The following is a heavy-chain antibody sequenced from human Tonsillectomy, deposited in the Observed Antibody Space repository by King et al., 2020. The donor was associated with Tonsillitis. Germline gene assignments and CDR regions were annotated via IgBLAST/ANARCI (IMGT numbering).Heavy chain of an antibody. CDR3: AKDEEGFDWLSPRASYGMDV. CDR1: GFTFSSYA. Sequence: VQLVESGGGLVQPGGSLRLSCAASGFTFSSYAMSWVRQAPGKGLEWVSAISGSGGSTYYADSVKGRFTISRDNSKNTLYLQMNSLRAEDTAVYYCAKDEEGFDWLSPRASYGMDVWGQGTTVTVSS. J-gene: IGHJ6*02. D-gene: IGHD3-9*01. V-gene: IGHV3-23*04. CDR2: ISGSGGST.